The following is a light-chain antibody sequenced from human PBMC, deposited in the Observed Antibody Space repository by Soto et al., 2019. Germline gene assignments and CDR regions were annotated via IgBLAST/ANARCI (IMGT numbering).Light chain of an antibody. Sequence: QSALTQPPSVSAAPGQKVTISCSGSSSNIGNNYVSWYQQLPGTAPKLLIYENNKRPSGIPDRFSGSKSGTSATLGITGLQTGDEADYYCGTWDSSLSAWVVFGVGTKLTVL. CDR2: ENN. CDR3: GTWDSSLSAWVV. CDR1: SSNIGNNY. V-gene: IGLV1-51*02. J-gene: IGLJ2*01.